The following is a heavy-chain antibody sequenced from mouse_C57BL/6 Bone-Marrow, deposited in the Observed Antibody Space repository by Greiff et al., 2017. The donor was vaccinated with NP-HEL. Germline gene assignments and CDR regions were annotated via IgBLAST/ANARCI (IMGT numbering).Heavy chain of an antibody. CDR3: ATVTYFDY. V-gene: IGHV5-6*01. D-gene: IGHD1-2*01. CDR2: ISSGGSYT. Sequence: EVQGVESGGDLVKPGGSLKLSCAASGFTFSSYGMSWVRQTPDKRLEWVATISSGGSYTYYPDSVKGRFTISRDKAKNTLYLQMSSLKSEDTAMYYCATVTYFDYWGQGTTLTVSS. CDR1: GFTFSSYG. J-gene: IGHJ2*01.